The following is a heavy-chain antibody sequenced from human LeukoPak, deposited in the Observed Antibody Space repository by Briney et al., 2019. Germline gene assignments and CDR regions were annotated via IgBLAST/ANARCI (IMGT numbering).Heavy chain of an antibody. D-gene: IGHD3-22*01. V-gene: IGHV1-2*02. J-gene: IGHJ5*02. CDR1: EYTFTGYY. CDR2: INPNSGGT. Sequence: GASVKVSCKASEYTFTGYYMHWVRQAPGQGLEWMGWINPNSGGTNYAQKFQGRVTMTRDTSISTAYMELSRLRSDDTAVYYCARDAAYYYDSSGPSWGQGTLVTVSS. CDR3: ARDAAYYYDSSGPS.